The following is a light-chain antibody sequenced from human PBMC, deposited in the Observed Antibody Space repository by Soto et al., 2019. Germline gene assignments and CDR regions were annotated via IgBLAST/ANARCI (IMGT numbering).Light chain of an antibody. CDR2: AAS. V-gene: IGKV1-39*01. CDR3: QKSYNAPLT. CDR1: QSISSD. J-gene: IGKJ4*01. Sequence: DIQMTQSPSSLSASVGDRVTITCRASQSISSDLNWYQQKAGKAPNLLISAASSLQSGVPSRFSGSGHGTDFTLTISSLQPEDFANYYCQKSYNAPLTFGGGTTVEIK.